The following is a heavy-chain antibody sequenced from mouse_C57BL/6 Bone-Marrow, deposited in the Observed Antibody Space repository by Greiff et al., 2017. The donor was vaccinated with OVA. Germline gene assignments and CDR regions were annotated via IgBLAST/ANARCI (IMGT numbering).Heavy chain of an antibody. J-gene: IGHJ2*01. CDR2: IYPRSGNT. Sequence: QVHVKQSGAELARPGASVKLSCKASGYTFTSYGISWVKQRTGQGLEWIGEIYPRSGNTYYNEKFKGKATLTADKSSSTAYMELRSLTSEDSAVYFCARSLITTVVALRYWGQGTTLTVSS. V-gene: IGHV1-81*01. CDR1: GYTFTSYG. D-gene: IGHD1-1*01. CDR3: ARSLITTVVALRY.